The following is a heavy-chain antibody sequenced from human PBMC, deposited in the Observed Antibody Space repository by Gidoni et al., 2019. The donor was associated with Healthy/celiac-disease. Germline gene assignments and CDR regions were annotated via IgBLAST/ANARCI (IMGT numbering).Heavy chain of an antibody. D-gene: IGHD3-22*01. J-gene: IGHJ4*02. CDR1: GVTFSRYA. CDR2: IIPIFGTA. CDR3: ATSQHPNYYDSSGYSRGLTN. V-gene: IGHV1-69*01. Sequence: QVQLVQSGAEVMKPGSSVKVSCKASGVTFSRYAISWVRQAPGQGLEWMGGIIPIFGTANYAQKFQGRVTITADESTSTAYMELSSLRSEDTAVYYCATSQHPNYYDSSGYSRGLTNWGQGTLVTVSS.